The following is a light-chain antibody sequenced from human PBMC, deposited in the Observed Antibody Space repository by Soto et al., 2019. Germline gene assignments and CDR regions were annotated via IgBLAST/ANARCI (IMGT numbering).Light chain of an antibody. Sequence: DIQMTQSPFSLSASIGERVTITCRASQSISRYLNWYQHKPGKAPKVVIYAASSLQSGVPSRFSGSGSGTDFTLTISSLQPEDFATYYCQQSDSMPYTFGQGTKLESK. CDR2: AAS. CDR3: QQSDSMPYT. V-gene: IGKV1-39*01. CDR1: QSISRY. J-gene: IGKJ2*01.